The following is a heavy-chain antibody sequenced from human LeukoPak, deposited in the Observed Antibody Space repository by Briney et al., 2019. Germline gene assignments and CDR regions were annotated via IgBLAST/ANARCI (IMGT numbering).Heavy chain of an antibody. V-gene: IGHV4-39*07. CDR2: IFYSGNT. D-gene: IGHD4-17*01. CDR3: AREEVWEEVYGDYGMGAFDI. Sequence: SETLSLTCTVSGGSINSSSYYWGWIRQPPGKGLEWIGSIFYSGNTYDNPSLKSRVTTSVDTSKNQFSLKLSSVTAADTAVYYCAREEVWEEVYGDYGMGAFDIWGQGTMVTVSS. CDR1: GGSINSSSYY. J-gene: IGHJ3*02.